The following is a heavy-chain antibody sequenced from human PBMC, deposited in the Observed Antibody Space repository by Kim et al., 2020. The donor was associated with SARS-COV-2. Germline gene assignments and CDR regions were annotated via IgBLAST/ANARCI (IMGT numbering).Heavy chain of an antibody. Sequence: SGPTLVNPTETLTLTCTVSGFSLSNARMGVSWIRQPPGKALEWLAHIFSNDEKSYSTSLKSRLTISKDTSKSQVVLTMTNMDPVDTATYYCARIRDSWALYYYDYYGMDVWGQGTTVTVSS. CDR1: GFSLSNARMG. D-gene: IGHD2-15*01. V-gene: IGHV2-26*01. J-gene: IGHJ6*02. CDR2: IFSNDEK. CDR3: ARIRDSWALYYYDYYGMDV.